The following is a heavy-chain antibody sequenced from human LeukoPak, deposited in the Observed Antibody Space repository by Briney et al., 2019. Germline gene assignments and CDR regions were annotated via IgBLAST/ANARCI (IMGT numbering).Heavy chain of an antibody. D-gene: IGHD1-1*01. Sequence: SETLSLTCTVSGGSISSYYWSWIRQPPGKGLEWIGYIYYSGSINYNPSLKSRVTISVDTSKNQFSLKLSSVTAADTAVYYCARQVELDYWGQGTLVTVSS. CDR1: GGSISSYY. J-gene: IGHJ4*02. CDR3: ARQVELDY. CDR2: IYYSGSI. V-gene: IGHV4-59*01.